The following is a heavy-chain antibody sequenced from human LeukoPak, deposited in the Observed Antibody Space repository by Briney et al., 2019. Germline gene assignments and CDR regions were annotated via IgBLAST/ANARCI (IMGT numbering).Heavy chain of an antibody. V-gene: IGHV3-23*01. CDR3: AKYRGSSSWFPNYYFDY. Sequence: GGSLRLSCAASGFTFSSYAMSWVRQAPGKGLEWVSAIGGSGGSTYYADSVKGRFTISRDNSKNTLYLQMNSLRAEDTAVYYCAKYRGSSSWFPNYYFDYWGQGTLVTVSS. D-gene: IGHD1-26*01. CDR2: IGGSGGST. J-gene: IGHJ4*02. CDR1: GFTFSSYA.